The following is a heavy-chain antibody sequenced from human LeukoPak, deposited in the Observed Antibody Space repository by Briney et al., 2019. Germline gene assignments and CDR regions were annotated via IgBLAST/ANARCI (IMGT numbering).Heavy chain of an antibody. Sequence: PSETLSLTCTVSGGSISSYYWSWIRQPPGKGLEWIGSIYYSGNTYYNPSLKSRVTISVDTSKNQFSLKLNSVTATDTAVYYCARHYGPWGPGTLVTVSS. CDR1: GGSISSYY. CDR2: IYYSGNT. V-gene: IGHV4-39*01. J-gene: IGHJ4*02. D-gene: IGHD3-10*01. CDR3: ARHYGP.